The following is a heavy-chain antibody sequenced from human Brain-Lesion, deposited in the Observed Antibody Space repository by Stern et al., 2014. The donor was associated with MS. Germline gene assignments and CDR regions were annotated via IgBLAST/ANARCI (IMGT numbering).Heavy chain of an antibody. D-gene: IGHD3-22*01. Sequence: QLVESGGGLVQPGRSLRLSCAASGFTFGDFAMHWVRQAPGKGLEWVSGINWNSGSLAYADSVKGRFSISRDSAKNSLFLQMNSLRPEDTALYYGTKDSGYFSGLFDSWGQGTLVTVSS. CDR3: TKDSGYFSGLFDS. V-gene: IGHV3-9*01. CDR1: GFTFGDFA. CDR2: INWNSGSL. J-gene: IGHJ4*02.